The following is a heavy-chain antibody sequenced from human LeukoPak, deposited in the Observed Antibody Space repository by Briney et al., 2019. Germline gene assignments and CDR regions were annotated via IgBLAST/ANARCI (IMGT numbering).Heavy chain of an antibody. D-gene: IGHD6-19*01. Sequence: SETLSLTCTVSGSGGSISNYYWSWIRQPPGKGLEWIGYIYYSGSTNHNPSLKSRVTMSVDTSKNQLSLKLSSATAADTAVYYCARDLRSSGWYVFDHWGRGTLVTVSS. V-gene: IGHV4-59*01. J-gene: IGHJ4*02. CDR2: IYYSGST. CDR3: ARDLRSSGWYVFDH. CDR1: GSGGSISNYY.